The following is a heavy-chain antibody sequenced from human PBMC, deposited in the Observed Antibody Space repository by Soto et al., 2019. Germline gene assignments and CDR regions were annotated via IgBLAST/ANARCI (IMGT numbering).Heavy chain of an antibody. D-gene: IGHD3-10*01. J-gene: IGHJ6*02. V-gene: IGHV4-30-2*01. CDR2: IYHSGST. Sequence: SETLSHTCAVSGGSISSGGYSWSWIRQPTGKSLEWIGNIYHSGSTYYNTYLKSRVTISVERSKKQFSLKLISVTAADTAIYYFARRPYGSGSSGYYYHGMEVWGHGTTVTVSS. CDR3: ARRPYGSGSSGYYYHGMEV. CDR1: GGSISSGGYS.